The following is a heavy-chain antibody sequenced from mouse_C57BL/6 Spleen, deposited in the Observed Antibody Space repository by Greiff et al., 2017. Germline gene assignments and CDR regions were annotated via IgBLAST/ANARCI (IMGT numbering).Heavy chain of an antibody. CDR3: ARHGTAQALYAMDY. J-gene: IGHJ4*01. Sequence: VQLVESGAELVKPGASVKISCKASGYAFSSYWMNWVKQRPGKGLEWIGQIYPGDGVTNYNGKFKGKATLTADKSSSTAYMQRSSLTSEDSTVYFCARHGTAQALYAMDYWGQGTSVTVSS. D-gene: IGHD3-2*02. CDR2: IYPGDGVT. V-gene: IGHV1-80*01. CDR1: GYAFSSYW.